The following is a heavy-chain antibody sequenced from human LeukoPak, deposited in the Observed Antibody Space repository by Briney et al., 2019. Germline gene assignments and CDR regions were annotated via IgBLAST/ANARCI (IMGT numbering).Heavy chain of an antibody. J-gene: IGHJ4*02. CDR2: IKSKTDGGTT. CDR1: GFTFSNAW. CDR3: TTGILYFDWLLHFDY. Sequence: GGSLRLACAASGFTFSNAWMSWVRQAPGKGLEWVGRIKSKTDGGTTDYAAPVKGRFTISRDDSKNTLYLQMNSLKTEDTAVYYCTTGILYFDWLLHFDYWGQGTLVTVSS. V-gene: IGHV3-15*01. D-gene: IGHD3-9*01.